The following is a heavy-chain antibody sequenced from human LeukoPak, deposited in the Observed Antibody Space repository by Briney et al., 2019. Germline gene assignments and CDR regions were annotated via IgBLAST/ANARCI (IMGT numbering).Heavy chain of an antibody. J-gene: IGHJ4*02. D-gene: IGHD1-26*01. CDR1: GFIFSTYG. CDR2: ISGSGGST. CDR3: ARDSGSYLNDY. V-gene: IGHV3-23*01. Sequence: GRSLRLSCAASGFIFSTYGMQWVRQAPGKGLEWVSAISGSGGSTYYADSVKGRFTISRDNSKNTLYLQMNSLRAEDTAVYYCARDSGSYLNDYWGQGTLVTVSS.